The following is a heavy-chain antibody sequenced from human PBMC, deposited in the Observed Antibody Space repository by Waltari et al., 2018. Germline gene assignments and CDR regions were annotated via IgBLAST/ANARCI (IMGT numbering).Heavy chain of an antibody. CDR1: DFSVSDNY. CDR2: IYASGFT. J-gene: IGHJ1*01. Sequence: EVQFVESGGGLIQPGGSLTLSCAASDFSVSDNYMTWVRQVPGKGLEWVSVIYASGFTYYADSVKGRFTINRYSSNNILYLQMNSLRAEDTALYYCASGGPRYCTNGVCFNLWGQGTLVTVSS. CDR3: ASGGPRYCTNGVCFNL. D-gene: IGHD2-8*01. V-gene: IGHV3-53*01.